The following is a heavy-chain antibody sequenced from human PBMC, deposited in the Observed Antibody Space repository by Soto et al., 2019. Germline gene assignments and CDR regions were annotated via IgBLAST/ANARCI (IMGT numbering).Heavy chain of an antibody. CDR1: GGTFSSYA. J-gene: IGHJ4*02. D-gene: IGHD2-15*01. CDR2: VIPIFGTA. Sequence: SVKVSCKASGGTFSSYAISWVRQAPGQGLEWMGGVIPIFGTANYAQKFQGRVTITADESTSTAYMELSSLRSEDTAVYYCARGGAYCSGGSCYDYWGQGTLVTVSS. V-gene: IGHV1-69*13. CDR3: ARGGAYCSGGSCYDY.